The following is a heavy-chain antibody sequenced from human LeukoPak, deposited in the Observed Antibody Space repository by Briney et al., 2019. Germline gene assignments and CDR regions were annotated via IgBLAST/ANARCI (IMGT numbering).Heavy chain of an antibody. D-gene: IGHD3-16*01. V-gene: IGHV4-39*01. CDR2: IYYSGST. Sequence: SETLSLTCTVSGGSISSSSYYWGWIRQPPGKGLEWIGSIYYSGSTYYNQSLKSRVTISVDTSNNQFSLKESCVTAADTAVYYCARHEYEYVWASPGWFDPWGEGTLVSVCS. CDR3: ARHEYEYVWASPGWFDP. J-gene: IGHJ5*02. CDR1: GGSISSSSYY.